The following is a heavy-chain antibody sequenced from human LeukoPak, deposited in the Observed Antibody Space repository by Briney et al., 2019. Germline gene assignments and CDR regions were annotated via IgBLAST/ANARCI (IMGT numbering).Heavy chain of an antibody. V-gene: IGHV1-69*13. CDR1: GGSFSSYT. CDR3: ARAYMTATRHFDS. D-gene: IGHD2-21*02. J-gene: IGHJ4*02. CDR2: IIPIFGTP. Sequence: ASVKVSCKTSGGSFSSYTISWVRQAPGQGLEWMGGIIPIFGTPHYAQKFQDRVTITADASTSTAYMELSSLRSEDTAVYYCARAYMTATRHFDSWGQGTLVTVSS.